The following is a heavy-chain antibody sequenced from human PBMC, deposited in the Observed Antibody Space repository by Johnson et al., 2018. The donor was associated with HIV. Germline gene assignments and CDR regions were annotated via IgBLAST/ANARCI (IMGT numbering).Heavy chain of an antibody. V-gene: IGHV3-15*05. Sequence: VQLVESGGGLVKPGGSLRLSCAASGFTFTNAWLSWVRQAPGKGLEWVGRIKSKNDGGTTEYGAPVKGRFTISRDNANNSLYLQMNSLRDEDTAVYYCARAPHDAFDVWGQGTMVTVSS. CDR2: IKSKNDGGTT. CDR3: ARAPHDAFDV. CDR1: GFTFTNAW. J-gene: IGHJ3*01.